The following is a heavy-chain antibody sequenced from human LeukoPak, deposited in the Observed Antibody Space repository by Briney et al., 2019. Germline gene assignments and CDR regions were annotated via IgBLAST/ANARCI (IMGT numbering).Heavy chain of an antibody. J-gene: IGHJ4*02. CDR1: GFTFSSYA. D-gene: IGHD4-17*01. CDR2: ISSTNSYI. CDR3: SRLNPTYADYGDYLGLDY. V-gene: IGHV3-21*01. Sequence: GGSLRLSCAASGFTFSSYAMNWVRQAPGKGLEWVSSISSTNSYIHYADSVKGRFTISRDNAKNSLYLQMNSLRAYDTAVYYCSRLNPTYADYGDYLGLDYWGQGTLVTVSS.